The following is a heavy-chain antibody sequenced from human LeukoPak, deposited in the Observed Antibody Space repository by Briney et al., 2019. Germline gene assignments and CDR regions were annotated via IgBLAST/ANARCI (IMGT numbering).Heavy chain of an antibody. D-gene: IGHD5-12*01. CDR2: ISGSGSPI. CDR3: AREERYNGWIRGDY. CDR1: GSTFSDYY. Sequence: GGSLRLSCAASGSTFSDYYVSWIRQAPGKGLERVSYISGSGSPIYYAESVKGRFTISRDNAKNSLCLQMNSLRAEDTAVYYCAREERYNGWIRGDYWGQGTLVTVSS. J-gene: IGHJ4*02. V-gene: IGHV3-11*01.